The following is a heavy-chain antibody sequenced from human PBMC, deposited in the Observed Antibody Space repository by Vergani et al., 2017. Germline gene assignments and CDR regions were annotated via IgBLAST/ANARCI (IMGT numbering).Heavy chain of an antibody. CDR3: TKAGQYDSDNCHDS. V-gene: IGHV3-30*02. CDR1: GFTFSNYG. J-gene: IGHJ1*01. D-gene: IGHD3-22*01. CDR2: IRYDGTKR. Sequence: QVQLVESGGGVVQPGGSLRLSCGASGFTFSNYGMHWVRQAPGKGLEWVAFIRYDGTKRFYGDSVKGRFTISRDNSQTTVFLQMNSLRADDSAVYYCTKAGQYDSDNCHDSWGQGALVTVAS.